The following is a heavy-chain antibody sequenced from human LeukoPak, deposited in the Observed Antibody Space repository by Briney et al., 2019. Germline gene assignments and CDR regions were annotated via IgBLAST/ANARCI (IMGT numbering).Heavy chain of an antibody. D-gene: IGHD6-13*01. CDR2: IYYTGST. V-gene: IGHV4-59*01. J-gene: IGHJ6*03. Sequence: SETLSLTCTVSGGSISSYYWSWIRQPPGKGLEWIGYIYYTGSTNYNPSLKSRVTISVDTSKTHFSLRLSSVTAADTAVYYCARAGEQGPGSSSWYYYYYMDVWGKGTTVTISS. CDR1: GGSISSYY. CDR3: ARAGEQGPGSSSWYYYYYMDV.